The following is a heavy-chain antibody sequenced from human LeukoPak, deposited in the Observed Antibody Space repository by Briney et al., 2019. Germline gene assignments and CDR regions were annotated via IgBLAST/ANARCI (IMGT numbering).Heavy chain of an antibody. CDR2: IRYDGGNK. CDR3: AKGSSSSVYYWTGIDY. CDR1: GFTFTIYG. J-gene: IGHJ4*02. Sequence: GGSLRLSCAASGFTFTIYGMHWVRQAPGKGLEWVAFIRYDGGNKYYADSVKGRFTFSRDNSKNTLYLQMNSLIAEDTAVYYCAKGSSSSVYYWTGIDYWGQGTLVTVSS. V-gene: IGHV3-30*02. D-gene: IGHD3-22*01.